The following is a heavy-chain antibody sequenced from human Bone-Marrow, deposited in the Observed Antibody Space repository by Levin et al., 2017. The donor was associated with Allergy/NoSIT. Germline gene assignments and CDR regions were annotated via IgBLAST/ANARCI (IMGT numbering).Heavy chain of an antibody. D-gene: IGHD2-8*01. J-gene: IGHJ4*02. Sequence: GGSLRLSCAASGFTFSSYAMHWVRQAPGKGLEWVAVISYDGSNKYYADSVKGRFTISRDNSKNTLYLQMNSLRAEDTAVYYCARDVFLPGYCTNGVCYWGYFDYWGQGTLVTVSS. CDR3: ARDVFLPGYCTNGVCYWGYFDY. CDR1: GFTFSSYA. V-gene: IGHV3-30-3*01. CDR2: ISYDGSNK.